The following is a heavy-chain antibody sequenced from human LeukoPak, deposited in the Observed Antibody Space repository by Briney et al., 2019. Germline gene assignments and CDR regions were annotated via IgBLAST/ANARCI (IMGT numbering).Heavy chain of an antibody. CDR1: GYTFTSYA. J-gene: IGHJ4*02. CDR3: ANHCSGGSCFLRD. V-gene: IGHV1-18*01. CDR2: ISAYNGNT. Sequence: GASVKVSCKASGYTFTSYAMNWVRQAPGQGLEWMGWISAYNGNTNYAQKLQGRVTMTTDTSTSTAYMELRSLRSDDTAVYYCANHCSGGSCFLRDWGQGTLVTVSS. D-gene: IGHD2-15*01.